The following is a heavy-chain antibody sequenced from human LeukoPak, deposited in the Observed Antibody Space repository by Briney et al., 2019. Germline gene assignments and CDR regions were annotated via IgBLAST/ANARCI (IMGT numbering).Heavy chain of an antibody. CDR1: GFTFDDYA. D-gene: IGHD6-13*01. CDR2: ISWNSGSI. V-gene: IGHV3-9*01. Sequence: GGSLRLSCAASGFTFDDYAMHWVRQAPGKGLEWVSGISWNSGSIGYADSVKGRFTISRDNAKNSLYLQMNSLRAEDTALYYCAKGTGYSNSWLFDYWGQGTLVTVSS. J-gene: IGHJ4*02. CDR3: AKGTGYSNSWLFDY.